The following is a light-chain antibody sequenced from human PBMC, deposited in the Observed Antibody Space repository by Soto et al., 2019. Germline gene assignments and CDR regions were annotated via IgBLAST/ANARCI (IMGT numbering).Light chain of an antibody. CDR1: SSDVGGYNF. CDR2: EVS. V-gene: IGLV2-23*02. Sequence: QSALTQPASVSGSPGQSITISCTGTSSDVGGYNFVSWYQQHPGKAPKLMIYEVSNRPSGVSNRFSGSKSGNTASLTISGLQAEDEADYHCCSYGGFSTFVLFGGGTKLTVL. CDR3: CSYGGFSTFVL. J-gene: IGLJ2*01.